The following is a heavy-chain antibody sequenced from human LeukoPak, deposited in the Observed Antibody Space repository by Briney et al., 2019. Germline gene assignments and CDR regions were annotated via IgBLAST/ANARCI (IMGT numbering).Heavy chain of an antibody. J-gene: IGHJ4*02. V-gene: IGHV3-7*02. CDR1: GFILSKCS. Sequence: GGSLRLSCPASGFILSKCSLHWLRQSPGKGLEWVAHIKQDGSDMNYADSVKGRFTVSRDNTKNSLYLQMNSLRAEDTAVYYCVWCCRSGGYNWGLDCDCWGQGALVTVSS. CDR3: VWCCRSGGYNWGLDCDC. D-gene: IGHD1-1*01. CDR2: IKQDGSDM.